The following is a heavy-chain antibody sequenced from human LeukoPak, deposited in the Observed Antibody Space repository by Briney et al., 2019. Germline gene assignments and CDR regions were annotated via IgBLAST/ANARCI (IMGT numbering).Heavy chain of an antibody. D-gene: IGHD2-2*01. CDR3: ASGSSVDCSRTSCPPTDY. CDR1: GFSFSNSA. J-gene: IGHJ4*02. CDR2: ISFDGTNK. Sequence: TGGSLRLSCAASGFSFSNSAMHWVRQAPGKGLECLAVISFDGTNKYYADSVKGRFTISRDNSKNTLYVQMNSLRGDDTGVYYCASGSSVDCSRTSCPPTDYWGQGTLVTVSS. V-gene: IGHV3-30-3*01.